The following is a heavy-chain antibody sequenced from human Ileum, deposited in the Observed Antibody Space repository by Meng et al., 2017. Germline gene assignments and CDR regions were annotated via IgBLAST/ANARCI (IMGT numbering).Heavy chain of an antibody. CDR3: ARGVYCSSTSCYWGMDV. CDR2: ISHSGST. CDR1: GGPFSGYY. J-gene: IGHJ6*02. D-gene: IGHD2-2*01. Sequence: VQLQQWGAGLLKPSETLSLPCAGYGGPFSGYYWSWIRQPPGKGLDWIGEISHSGSTNYNPSLKSRVTISVDTSKNQFSLKLSSVTAADTAVYYCARGVYCSSTSCYWGMDVWGQGTTVTVSS. V-gene: IGHV4-34*01.